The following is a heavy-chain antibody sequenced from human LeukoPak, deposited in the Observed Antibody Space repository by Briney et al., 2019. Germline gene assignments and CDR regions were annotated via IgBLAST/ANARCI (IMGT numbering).Heavy chain of an antibody. J-gene: IGHJ4*02. D-gene: IGHD2-15*01. Sequence: GGTLRLSCAASGFTFSSYSMNWVRQAPGKGLEWVSSTNSGSSYIHYADSVKGRFTVSRDNAKNSLYLQMNSLRAEDTAVYYCARRFDGGYSDYWGQGTLVTVSS. V-gene: IGHV3-21*01. CDR1: GFTFSSYS. CDR3: ARRFDGGYSDY. CDR2: TNSGSSYI.